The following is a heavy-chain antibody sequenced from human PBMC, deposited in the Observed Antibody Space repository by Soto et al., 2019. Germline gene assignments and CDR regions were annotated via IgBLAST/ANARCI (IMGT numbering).Heavy chain of an antibody. CDR1: GYTFTSYG. V-gene: IGHV1-18*01. CDR2: ISAYNGNT. J-gene: IGHJ4*02. CDR3: ARLQQWLVRNPTFFDY. D-gene: IGHD6-19*01. Sequence: QVQLVQSGAEVKKPGASVKVSCKASGYTFTSYGSSWVRQAPGQGLEWMGWISAYNGNTNYAQKPQGRVTMTTDKSTSPAYMELRRLRSDDTAVYYCARLQQWLVRNPTFFDYWGQGTLVTVSS.